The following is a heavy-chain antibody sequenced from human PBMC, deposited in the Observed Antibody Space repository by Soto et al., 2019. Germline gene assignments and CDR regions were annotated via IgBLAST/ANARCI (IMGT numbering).Heavy chain of an antibody. CDR1: GGTFNSDR. V-gene: IGHV1-69*13. D-gene: IGHD6-13*01. Sequence: SVPVSCVDSGGTFNSDRINWVRQAPGQGLEWVGGIVPIYRTADYAQKFQGRVTVTADESARTSYMELRSLKSQDTAVYYCVRDSGAKLSSSWGQGTLVTVSS. CDR3: VRDSGAKLSSS. J-gene: IGHJ4*02. CDR2: IVPIYRTA.